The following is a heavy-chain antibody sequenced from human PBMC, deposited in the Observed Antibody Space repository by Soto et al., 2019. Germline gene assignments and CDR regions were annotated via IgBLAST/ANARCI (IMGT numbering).Heavy chain of an antibody. D-gene: IGHD1-26*01. CDR2: ISAYNGNT. V-gene: IGHV1-18*01. Sequence: ASVKVSCKGSGYTFTSYGISWVRQAPGQGLEWMGWISAYNGNTNYAQKLQGRVTMTTDTSTSTAYMELRSLRSDDTAVYYCAGALSGSDAFDIWGQGTMVTVSS. J-gene: IGHJ3*02. CDR1: GYTFTSYG. CDR3: AGALSGSDAFDI.